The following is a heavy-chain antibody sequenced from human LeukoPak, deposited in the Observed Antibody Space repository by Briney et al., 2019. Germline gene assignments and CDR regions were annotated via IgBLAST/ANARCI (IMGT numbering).Heavy chain of an antibody. D-gene: IGHD6-13*01. CDR2: IYTSGST. CDR1: GGSISSYY. Sequence: PSETLSLTCTVSGGSISSYYWSWIRQPAGKGLEWIGRIYTSGSTNYNPSLKSRVTMSVDTSKNQFSLKLSSVTAADTAVYYCAGDQEQQLVHAFDTWGQGTMVTVSS. J-gene: IGHJ3*02. V-gene: IGHV4-4*07. CDR3: AGDQEQQLVHAFDT.